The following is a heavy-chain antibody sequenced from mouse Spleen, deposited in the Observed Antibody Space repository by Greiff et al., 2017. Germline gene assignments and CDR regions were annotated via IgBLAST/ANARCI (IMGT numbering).Heavy chain of an antibody. V-gene: IGHV5-9*04. J-gene: IGHJ2*01. CDR2: ISSGGGNT. CDR1: GFTFSSYA. D-gene: IGHD2-1*01. CDR3: ARGGYYYGNFDY. Sequence: EVKLMESGGGLVKRGGSLKLSCAASGFTFSSYAMSWVRQTPEKRLEWVATISSGGGNTYYPDSVKGRFTISRDNAKNTLYLQMSSLKSEDTAMYYCARGGYYYGNFDYWGQGTTLTVSS.